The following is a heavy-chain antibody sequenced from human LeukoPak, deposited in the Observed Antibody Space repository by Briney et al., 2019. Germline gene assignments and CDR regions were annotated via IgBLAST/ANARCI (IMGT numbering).Heavy chain of an antibody. Sequence: GGSLRLSCAASGFTFSSYGMSWVRQAPGKGLEWVSGISGSGSSTYYADSVKGRFTVSRDNSKNTLYLQMNSLRAEDTAVYYCASLSSGWYYFDYWGQGTLVTVSS. V-gene: IGHV3-23*01. CDR3: ASLSSGWYYFDY. CDR1: GFTFSSYG. CDR2: ISGSGSST. D-gene: IGHD6-19*01. J-gene: IGHJ4*02.